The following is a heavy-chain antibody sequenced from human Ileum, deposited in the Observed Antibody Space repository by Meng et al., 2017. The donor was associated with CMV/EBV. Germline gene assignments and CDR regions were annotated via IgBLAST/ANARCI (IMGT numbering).Heavy chain of an antibody. CDR2: INPSGGST. J-gene: IGHJ4*02. CDR3: ARTGALRYFDWVLGAFDY. Sequence: TFTSYYRHWVRQAPGQGLEWMGIINPSGGSTSYAQKFQGRVTVTRDTSTSTVYMELSSLRSEDTAVYYCARTGALRYFDWVLGAFDYWGQGTLVTVSS. V-gene: IGHV1-46*01. CDR1: TFTSYY. D-gene: IGHD3-9*01.